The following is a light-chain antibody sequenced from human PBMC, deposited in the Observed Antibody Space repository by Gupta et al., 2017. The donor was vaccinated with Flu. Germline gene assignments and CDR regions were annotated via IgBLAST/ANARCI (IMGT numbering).Light chain of an antibody. CDR2: AAY. CDR3: QYYGNSPLS. V-gene: IGKV3-20*01. J-gene: IGKJ4*01. CDR1: QTISPNY. Sequence: VFTQYPGSLALCPGARPTLYCKATQTISPNYFAWYRQKSGQPPRLLIYAAYARASGIPDRFSGSRSGTDFTLTISRLEPEDFAVYYCQYYGNSPLSFGGGTKVEIK.